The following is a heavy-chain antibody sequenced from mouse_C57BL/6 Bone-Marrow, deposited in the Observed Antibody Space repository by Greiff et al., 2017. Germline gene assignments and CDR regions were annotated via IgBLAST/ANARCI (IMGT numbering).Heavy chain of an antibody. D-gene: IGHD4-1*01. CDR3: ARPSWDWYFDV. J-gene: IGHJ1*03. CDR2: IRNKANGYTT. CDR1: GFTFTDYY. Sequence: EVHLVESGGGLVQPGGSLSLSCAASGFTFTDYYMSWVRQPPGKALEWLGFIRNKANGYTTEYSAYVKGRFTISRDNSQSILYLQMSALRAEDSAAYCCARPSWDWYFDVWGTGTTLTVSS. V-gene: IGHV7-3*01.